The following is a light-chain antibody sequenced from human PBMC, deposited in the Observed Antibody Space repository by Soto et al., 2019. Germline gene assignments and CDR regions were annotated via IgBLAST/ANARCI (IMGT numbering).Light chain of an antibody. CDR2: ADS. CDR3: QQVKSYPRT. CDR1: QGIGNN. Sequence: DIQLTQSPSFLSASVGDRVTITCRASQGIGNNFAWYQQKPGEPPKLLIYADSTLHSGVPSRFSGSGSGTACTLTISSLQPEDFATYYCQQVKSYPRTFGGVTKVEIK. V-gene: IGKV1-9*01. J-gene: IGKJ4*01.